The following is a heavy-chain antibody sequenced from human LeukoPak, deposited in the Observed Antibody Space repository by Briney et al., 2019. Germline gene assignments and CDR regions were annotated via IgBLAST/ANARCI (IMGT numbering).Heavy chain of an antibody. J-gene: IGHJ3*02. V-gene: IGHV4-30-4*08. CDR2: IYYSGCT. CDR1: GVSISSGDYY. D-gene: IGHD3-22*01. CDR3: ARAYDSSGYYSQPNAFDI. Sequence: SQTLSLTCTVSGVSISSGDYYWSWIRQPPGKGLEWIGYIYYSGCTYYNPSLKRRVTISVDTSKNQFSLKLSSVTAADTAVYYCARAYDSSGYYSQPNAFDIWGQGTMVTVSS.